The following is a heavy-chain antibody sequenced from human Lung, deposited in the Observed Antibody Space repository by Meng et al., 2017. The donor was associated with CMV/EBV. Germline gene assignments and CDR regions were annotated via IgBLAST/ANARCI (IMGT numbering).Heavy chain of an antibody. Sequence: SGFTFSSYWMHWVRQTPETGLVWVSRINNDGTATGYADSVKGRFTISRDNAKNTLHLQMTSLRAEDTAVYYCVRGPKYHFDSSEYVDSWGQGAEVTVSS. CDR3: VRGPKYHFDSSEYVDS. D-gene: IGHD3-22*01. V-gene: IGHV3-74*01. CDR1: GFTFSSYW. J-gene: IGHJ4*02. CDR2: INNDGTAT.